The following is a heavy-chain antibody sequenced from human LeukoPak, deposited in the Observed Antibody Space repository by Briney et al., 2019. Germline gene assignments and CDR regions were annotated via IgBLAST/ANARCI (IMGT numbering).Heavy chain of an antibody. CDR3: ARQGGVATTFDY. J-gene: IGHJ4*02. D-gene: IGHD5-12*01. Sequence: SETLSLTCTVSGGSISSYYWSWIRQPAGKGLEWIGRIYTSGSTNYNPSLKSRVTISVDTSENQFSLKLNSVTAADTAVYYCARQGGVATTFDYWGQGTLVTVSS. CDR1: GGSISSYY. V-gene: IGHV4-4*07. CDR2: IYTSGST.